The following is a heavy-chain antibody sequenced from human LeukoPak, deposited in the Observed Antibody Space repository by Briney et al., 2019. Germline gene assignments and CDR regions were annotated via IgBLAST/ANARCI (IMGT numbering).Heavy chain of an antibody. Sequence: SETLSLTCTVSGGSISSYYWGWIRQPPGKGLEWIEYIYFSGSTNYNPSLKSRVTISVDTSKNQFSLKLTSVTADDTAVYYCARISDWNDFDYWGQGTLVTVSS. CDR1: GGSISSYY. D-gene: IGHD1-1*01. J-gene: IGHJ4*02. V-gene: IGHV4-59*01. CDR2: IYFSGST. CDR3: ARISDWNDFDY.